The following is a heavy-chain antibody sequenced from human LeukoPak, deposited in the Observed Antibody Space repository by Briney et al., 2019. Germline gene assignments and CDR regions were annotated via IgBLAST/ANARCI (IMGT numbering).Heavy chain of an antibody. D-gene: IGHD2-2*01. CDR1: GGSFSGYY. CDR2: INHSGST. Sequence: KPSETLSLTCAVYGGSFSGYYWSWIRQPPGKGLEWIGEINHSGSTNYNPSLKSRVTKSVDTSKNQFSLKLSSVTAADTAVYYCARDERDCSSTSCYWGNWFDPWGQGTLVTVSS. CDR3: ARDERDCSSTSCYWGNWFDP. V-gene: IGHV4-34*01. J-gene: IGHJ5*02.